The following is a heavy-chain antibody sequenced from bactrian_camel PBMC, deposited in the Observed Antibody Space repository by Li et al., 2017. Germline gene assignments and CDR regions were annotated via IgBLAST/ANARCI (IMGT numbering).Heavy chain of an antibody. CDR2: IAPATGTT. J-gene: IGHJ4*01. CDR1: EHIYGTYC. V-gene: IGHV3S1*01. Sequence: HVQLVESGGDSVQAGGSLRLSCAASEHIYGTYCMGWFRQAPGKEREGVAAIAPATGTTYYADSVRDRFTISQDAATGTLYLQMNTLKPEDTAKYYCAAELTDDSVSGSWSPPHSEGLGTQVTVS. D-gene: IGHD3*01.